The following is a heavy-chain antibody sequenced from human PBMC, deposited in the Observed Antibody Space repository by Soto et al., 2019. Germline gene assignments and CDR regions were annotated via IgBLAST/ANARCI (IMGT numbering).Heavy chain of an antibody. CDR3: ARALENPLDV. J-gene: IGHJ3*01. CDR1: GGSISSYY. CDR2: IYYSGST. V-gene: IGHV4-59*01. Sequence: SETLSLTCTVSGGSISSYYWIWIRHPPGKGLEWIGYIYYSGSTNYNPSLKSRVTISVDTSKNQFSLNLSSVTAAEMAVYYCARALENPLDVRSPGTMVTGSS.